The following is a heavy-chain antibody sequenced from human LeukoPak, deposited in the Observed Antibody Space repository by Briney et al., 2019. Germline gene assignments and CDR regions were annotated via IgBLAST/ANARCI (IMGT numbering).Heavy chain of an antibody. J-gene: IGHJ6*02. D-gene: IGHD2-2*01. CDR1: GFTFSIYA. CDR3: AKDQKYCSSSNCQLGPRGYYYYYGMDV. V-gene: IGHV3-23*01. Sequence: GASLRLSCAASGFTFSIYAMNWVRQAPGKGLEWVSGISSSGGSTYYADSVKGRFTISRDNSKNTLYLQMNSLRGEDTALYYCAKDQKYCSSSNCQLGPRGYYYYYGMDVGGQGNTVTVSS. CDR2: ISSSGGST.